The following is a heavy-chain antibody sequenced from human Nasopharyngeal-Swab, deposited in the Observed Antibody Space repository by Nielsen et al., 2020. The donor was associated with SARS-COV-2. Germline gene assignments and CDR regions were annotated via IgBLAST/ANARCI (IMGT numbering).Heavy chain of an antibody. J-gene: IGHJ6*03. CDR1: GGSFSGYY. D-gene: IGHD2-2*01. CDR3: ARGKEGVVPAALGMVFYYYYYMDV. Sequence: SETLSLTCAVYGGSFSGYYWSWIRQPPGKGLEWIGEINHSGSTNYNPSLKSRVTISVDTSKNQFSLKPSSVTAADTAVYYCARGKEGVVPAALGMVFYYYYYMDVWGKGTTVTVSS. CDR2: INHSGST. V-gene: IGHV4-34*01.